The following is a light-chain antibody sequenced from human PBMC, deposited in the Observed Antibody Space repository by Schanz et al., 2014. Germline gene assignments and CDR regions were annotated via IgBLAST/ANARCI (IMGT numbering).Light chain of an antibody. CDR3: SSYTTNSAPGVV. CDR1: SSDVGAYNY. V-gene: IGLV2-14*01. Sequence: QSALTQPASVSGSPGQSITISCTGTSSDVGAYNYVSWYQLHPGKAPKLMIYDVNNRPSGVSNRFSGSKSGNTASLTISGLQAEDEADYYCSSYTTNSAPGVVFGGGTKLTVL. CDR2: DVN. J-gene: IGLJ2*01.